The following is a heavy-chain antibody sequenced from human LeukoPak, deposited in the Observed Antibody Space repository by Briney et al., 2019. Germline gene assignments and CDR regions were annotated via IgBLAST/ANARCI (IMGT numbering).Heavy chain of an antibody. CDR2: INWNGGST. Sequence: GGSLRLSCAASGFTFDDYGMSWVRQAPGKGLEWVSGINWNGGSTGYADSVKGRFTISRDNAKNSLYLQMNSLRAEDTAVYYCAKLKYYDILTGYYKGYFDYWGQGTLVTVSS. CDR1: GFTFDDYG. V-gene: IGHV3-20*04. CDR3: AKLKYYDILTGYYKGYFDY. D-gene: IGHD3-9*01. J-gene: IGHJ4*02.